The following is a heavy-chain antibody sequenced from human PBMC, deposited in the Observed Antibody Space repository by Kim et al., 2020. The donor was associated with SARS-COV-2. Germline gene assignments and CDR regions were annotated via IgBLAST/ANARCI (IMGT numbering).Heavy chain of an antibody. V-gene: IGHV4-34*01. CDR2: INHSGST. Sequence: SETLSLTCAVYGGSFSGYYWSWIRQPPGKGLEWIGEINHSGSTNYNPSLKSRVTISVDTSKNQFSLKLSSVTAADTAVYYCAREDSMFAVADPTRLDAFDIWGQGTMVTVSS. CDR3: AREDSMFAVADPTRLDAFDI. CDR1: GGSFSGYY. J-gene: IGHJ3*02. D-gene: IGHD6-19*01.